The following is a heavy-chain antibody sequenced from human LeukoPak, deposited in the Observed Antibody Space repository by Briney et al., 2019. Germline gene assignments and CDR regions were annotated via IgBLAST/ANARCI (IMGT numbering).Heavy chain of an antibody. Sequence: PGGSLRLSCAASGFTFSSYAMSWVRQAPGKGLEWVAVISYDGSNKYYADSVKGRFTISRDNSKNTLYLQMNSLRAEDTAVYYCATPAAPRTYYFDYWGQGTLVTVSS. D-gene: IGHD2-2*01. CDR2: ISYDGSNK. V-gene: IGHV3-30-3*01. CDR1: GFTFSSYA. CDR3: ATPAAPRTYYFDY. J-gene: IGHJ4*02.